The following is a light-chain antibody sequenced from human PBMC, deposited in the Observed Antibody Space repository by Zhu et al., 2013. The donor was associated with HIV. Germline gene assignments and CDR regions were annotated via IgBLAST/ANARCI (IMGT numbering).Light chain of an antibody. CDR3: LQHGSYPWT. CDR2: AAS. V-gene: IGKV1-5*01. Sequence: DIQMTQSPSTLSASVGDRVTITCRASQSVNNWLAWYQQKPGQAPRRLIYAASSLHSGVSSRFSGSGSGTEFTLTISSLQPDDFTTFFCLQHGSYPWTIGQGTKLELK. J-gene: IGKJ1*01. CDR1: QSVNNW.